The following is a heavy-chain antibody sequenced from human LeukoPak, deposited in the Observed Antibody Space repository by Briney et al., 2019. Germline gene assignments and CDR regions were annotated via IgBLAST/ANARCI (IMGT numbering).Heavy chain of an antibody. CDR2: IYYSGST. D-gene: IGHD6-13*01. V-gene: IGHV4-59*01. Sequence: SETLSLTCTVSGGSIRSYYWSWIRQPPGKGLEWIGYIYYSGSTNCNPSLKSRVTISVDTSKNQFSLKLSSVTAADTAVYYCARAVRLKEQLFDYWGQGTLVTVSS. CDR1: GGSIRSYY. J-gene: IGHJ4*02. CDR3: ARAVRLKEQLFDY.